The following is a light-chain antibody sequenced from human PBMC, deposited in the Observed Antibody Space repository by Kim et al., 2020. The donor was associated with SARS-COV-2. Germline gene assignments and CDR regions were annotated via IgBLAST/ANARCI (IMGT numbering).Light chain of an antibody. CDR2: GAS. J-gene: IGKJ1*01. CDR1: HSVSSN. V-gene: IGKV3-15*01. CDR3: QQYNNWPRT. Sequence: ETVMTQSPATLSVSPGERATLSCRASHSVSSNLAWYQQRPGQAPRLLIYGASTRAAGIPARFSGSGSGTDFTLTISSLQSEDFAVYYCQQYNNWPRTFGQGTKVDIK.